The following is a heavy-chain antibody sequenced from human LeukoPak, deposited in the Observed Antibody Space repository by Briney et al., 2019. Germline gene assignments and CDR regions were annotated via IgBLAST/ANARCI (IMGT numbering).Heavy chain of an antibody. Sequence: GGSLRLSCAASGFTFSSYSMNWVRQAPGKGLEWVSSISSSSYIYYADSVKGRFTVSRDNAKNSLYLQMNSLRAEDTAVYYCARDWYGSSSFWYFDLWGRGTLVTVSS. CDR1: GFTFSSYS. CDR3: ARDWYGSSSFWYFDL. J-gene: IGHJ2*01. CDR2: ISSSSYI. D-gene: IGHD6-13*01. V-gene: IGHV3-21*01.